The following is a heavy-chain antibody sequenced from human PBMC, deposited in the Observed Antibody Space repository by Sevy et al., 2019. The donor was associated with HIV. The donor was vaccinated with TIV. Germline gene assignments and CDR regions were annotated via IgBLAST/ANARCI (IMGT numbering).Heavy chain of an antibody. J-gene: IGHJ4*02. Sequence: GGSLRLSCAASGFTFGNYAMNWVRQAPGKGLEWVSSISGSTIDTSYADSVKGRFTISRDNSQNTLYLEMNSLRAEDPAVYYCAKDRSGSLAWYYLDHWGQGTLVTVS. CDR1: GFTFGNYA. D-gene: IGHD2-15*01. CDR3: AKDRSGSLAWYYLDH. V-gene: IGHV3-23*01. CDR2: ISGSTIDT.